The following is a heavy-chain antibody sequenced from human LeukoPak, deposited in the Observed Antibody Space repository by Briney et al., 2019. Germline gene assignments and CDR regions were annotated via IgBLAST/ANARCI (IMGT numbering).Heavy chain of an antibody. J-gene: IGHJ3*01. CDR1: GFTFSSYA. CDR3: TRALGHSVLAFDV. V-gene: IGHV3-7*03. Sequence: QPGGSLRLSCAASGFTFSSYAMSWVRQAPGKGLEWVASIKEDGREKLYVESLEGRLTIARDNAKESLHLQMRNLRVEDTAVYYCTRALGHSVLAFDVWGQGTVVIVS. D-gene: IGHD3-16*01. CDR2: IKEDGREK.